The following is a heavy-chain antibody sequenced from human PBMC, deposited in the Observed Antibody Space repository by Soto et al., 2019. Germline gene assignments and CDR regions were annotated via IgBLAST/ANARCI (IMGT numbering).Heavy chain of an antibody. CDR2: ISSSSSFR. D-gene: IGHD2-21*01. J-gene: IGHJ4*02. CDR1: GFTFTNHN. Sequence: PGGSLRLSCAASGFTFTNHNMNWVRQAPGKGLEWVSSISSSSSFRNYADSVKGRFSISRDNDKNLVYLQMDSLRAEDTAVYYCARDQNLSVLVVVATDDFWGQGTLVTVSS. CDR3: ARDQNLSVLVVVATDDF. V-gene: IGHV3-21*01.